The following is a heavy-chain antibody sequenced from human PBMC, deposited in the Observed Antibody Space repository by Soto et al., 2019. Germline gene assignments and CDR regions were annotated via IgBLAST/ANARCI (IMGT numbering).Heavy chain of an antibody. CDR2: IYYSGST. CDR1: GGSISSYY. Sequence: QVQLQESGPGLGKPSETLSLTCTVSGGSISSYYWSWIRQPPGKGLEWIGYIYYSGSTNYNPSLKSRVTISVDTSKNQFSLKLSAVSAADTAVYYCARVVQSPYYYYYGMDVWGQGTTVTVSS. V-gene: IGHV4-59*01. CDR3: ARVVQSPYYYYYGMDV. J-gene: IGHJ6*02. D-gene: IGHD3-10*01.